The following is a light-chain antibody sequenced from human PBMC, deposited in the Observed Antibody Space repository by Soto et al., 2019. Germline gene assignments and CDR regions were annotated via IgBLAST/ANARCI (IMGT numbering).Light chain of an antibody. CDR3: QQYGSSPTYT. Sequence: EIALTQSPGTLSLSPGERATLSCRASQSVSSSYLAWYQQKPGRAPRLLIYGASTRATGIPDRFSGSGSGTDFTLTISRLEPEDVAVYYCQQYGSSPTYTFGQGTKLEIK. J-gene: IGKJ2*01. CDR2: GAS. CDR1: QSVSSSY. V-gene: IGKV3-20*01.